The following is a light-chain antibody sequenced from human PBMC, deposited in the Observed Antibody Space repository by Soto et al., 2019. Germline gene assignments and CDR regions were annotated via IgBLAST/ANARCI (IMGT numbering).Light chain of an antibody. CDR1: RLGNKY. Sequence: SYELTQPPSVSVSPGQTASITCSGDRLGNKYTCWYQQKPGQSPVLVIYQASRRPSGIPERFSGSNSGNTATLTISGTQAMDEADYYCQAWDRYSRVFGGGTKVTVL. V-gene: IGLV3-1*01. CDR2: QAS. J-gene: IGLJ2*01. CDR3: QAWDRYSRV.